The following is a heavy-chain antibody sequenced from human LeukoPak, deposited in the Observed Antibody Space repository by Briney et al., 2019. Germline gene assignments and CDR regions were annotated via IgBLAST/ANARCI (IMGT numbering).Heavy chain of an antibody. CDR1: GFTFNNYA. J-gene: IGHJ6*02. Sequence: PGGSLRLSCAASGFTFNNYAMNWVRQAPGKGLKWVSTITTGDGNTYYADSVKGRFTISRDNAKNSLYLQMSNLRAEDTAVYFCARGGGLDVWGQGATVTVSS. V-gene: IGHV3-23*01. CDR3: ARGGGLDV. D-gene: IGHD3-16*01. CDR2: ITTGDGNT.